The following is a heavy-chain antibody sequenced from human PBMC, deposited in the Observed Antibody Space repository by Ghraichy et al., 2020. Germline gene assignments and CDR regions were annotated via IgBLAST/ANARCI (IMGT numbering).Heavy chain of an antibody. Sequence: SQTLTLTCTVSGGSISSGGYYWSWIRQHPGKGLEWIGYIYYSGSTYYNPSLKSRVTISVDTSKNQFSLKLSSVTAADTAVYYCAAGYSGYPRFGLFDYWGQGTLVTVSS. CDR2: IYYSGST. V-gene: IGHV4-31*03. D-gene: IGHD5-12*01. CDR1: GGSISSGGYY. J-gene: IGHJ4*02. CDR3: AAGYSGYPRFGLFDY.